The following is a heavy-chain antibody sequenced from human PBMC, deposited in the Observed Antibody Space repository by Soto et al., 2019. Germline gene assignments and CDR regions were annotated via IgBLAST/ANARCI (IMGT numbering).Heavy chain of an antibody. CDR2: IIPIFGTA. CDR1: GGTFSSYA. V-gene: IGHV1-69*12. D-gene: IGHD4-17*01. Sequence: QVQLVQSGAEVKKPGSSVKVSCKASGGTFSSYAISWVRQAPGQGLEWMGGIIPIFGTANYAQKFQGRVTITADESTSTGYMELSSLSSEDPAVYYCAREAYGGNPHFAYWGQGTLVTVSS. J-gene: IGHJ4*02. CDR3: AREAYGGNPHFAY.